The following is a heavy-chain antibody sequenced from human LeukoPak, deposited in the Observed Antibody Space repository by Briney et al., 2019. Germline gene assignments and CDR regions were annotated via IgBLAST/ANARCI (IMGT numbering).Heavy chain of an antibody. CDR3: TRDRGDGYIYFDY. Sequence: PGGSLRLSCAASGFSFSSYWMHWVRHAPGKGLVWVSRINSDGSSTNYADSVKGRFTISRDNAKNTQYLQMNSLRAEDTAVYYCTRDRGDGYIYFDYWGQGTLVTVSS. CDR1: GFSFSSYW. CDR2: INSDGSST. V-gene: IGHV3-74*01. D-gene: IGHD5-24*01. J-gene: IGHJ4*02.